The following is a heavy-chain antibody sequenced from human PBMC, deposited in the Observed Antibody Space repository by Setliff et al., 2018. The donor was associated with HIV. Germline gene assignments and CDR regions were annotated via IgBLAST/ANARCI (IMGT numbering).Heavy chain of an antibody. CDR2: IIPILGIA. J-gene: IGHJ4*02. V-gene: IGHV1-69*10. CDR3: ARAPHVAVAGTSGFDY. CDR1: GGTFSSYA. Sequence: SVKVSCKASGGTFSSYAISWVRQAPGQGLEWMGGIIPILGIANYAQKFQGRVTLTTDELMNTAYMELSRLRSDDTAVYYCARAPHVAVAGTSGFDYWGQGTLVTVSS. D-gene: IGHD6-19*01.